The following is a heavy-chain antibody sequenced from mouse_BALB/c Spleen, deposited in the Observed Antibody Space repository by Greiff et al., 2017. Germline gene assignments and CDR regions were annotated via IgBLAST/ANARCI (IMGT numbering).Heavy chain of an antibody. D-gene: IGHD2-14*01. CDR1: GFTFSSFG. Sequence: EVMLVESGGGLVQPGGSRKLSCAASGFTFSSFGMHWVRQAPEKGLEWVAYISSGSSIIYYADTVKGRFTISRDNPKNTLFLQMTSLRSEDTAMYYCAREGGTYAMDYWGQGTSVTVSS. J-gene: IGHJ4*01. CDR2: ISSGSSII. V-gene: IGHV5-17*02. CDR3: AREGGTYAMDY.